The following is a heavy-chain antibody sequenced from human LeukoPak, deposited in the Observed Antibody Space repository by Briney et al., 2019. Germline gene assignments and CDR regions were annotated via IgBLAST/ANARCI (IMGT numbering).Heavy chain of an antibody. J-gene: IGHJ4*02. CDR1: GFTFSSYA. V-gene: IGHV3-7*01. Sequence: GGSLRLSCAASGFTFSSYAMSWVRQAPGKGLEWVANIKQDGSEKYYVDSVKGRFTISRDNAKNSLYLQMNSLRAEDTAVYYCARDWLESGSFDYWGQGTLVTVSS. CDR3: ARDWLESGSFDY. CDR2: IKQDGSEK. D-gene: IGHD1-26*01.